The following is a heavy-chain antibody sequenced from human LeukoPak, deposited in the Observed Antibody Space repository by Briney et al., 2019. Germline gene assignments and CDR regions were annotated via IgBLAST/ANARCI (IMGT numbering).Heavy chain of an antibody. V-gene: IGHV3-21*01. Sequence: PGGSLRLSCAASGFTFSSYSMNWVRQAPGKGLEWVSSISSSSSYIYYADSVKGRFTISRDNAKNSLYLQMNSLRAEDTAVYCCARDLGSVTIFGVVISPYFDYWGQGTLVTVSS. J-gene: IGHJ4*02. CDR3: ARDLGSVTIFGVVISPYFDY. CDR1: GFTFSSYS. CDR2: ISSSSSYI. D-gene: IGHD3-3*01.